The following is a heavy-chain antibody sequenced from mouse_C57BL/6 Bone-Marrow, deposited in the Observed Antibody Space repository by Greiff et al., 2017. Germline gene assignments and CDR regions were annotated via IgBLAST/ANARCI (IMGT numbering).Heavy chain of an antibody. CDR3: ARNFGKEY. CDR2: IYPRSGNT. V-gene: IGHV1-81*01. CDR1: GYTFTSYG. J-gene: IGHJ2*01. Sequence: QVQLKESGAELARPGASVKLSCKASGYTFTSYGISWVKQRTGQGLEWIGEIYPRSGNTYYNEKFKGKATLTADKSSSTAYMELRSLTSEDAAVYFCARNFGKEYWGKGTTLTVS. D-gene: IGHD1-1*01.